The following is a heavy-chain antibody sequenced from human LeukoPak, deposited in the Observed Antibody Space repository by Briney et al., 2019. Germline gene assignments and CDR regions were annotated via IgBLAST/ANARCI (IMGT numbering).Heavy chain of an antibody. D-gene: IGHD1-26*01. V-gene: IGHV3-7*01. CDR3: VRGGRGERPNY. CDR1: GFTFSDYW. Sequence: GGSLRLSCAASGFTFSDYWGNWVRQSPGKGLEWVANIKQDGSERKYLDSVKGRFTISRDNAKNSLYLQMDFLRVEDTAVYYCVRGGRGERPNYWGQGTLVTVSS. CDR2: IKQDGSER. J-gene: IGHJ4*02.